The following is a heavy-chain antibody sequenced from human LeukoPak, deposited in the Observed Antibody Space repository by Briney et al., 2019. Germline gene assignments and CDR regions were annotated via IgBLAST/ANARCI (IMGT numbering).Heavy chain of an antibody. V-gene: IGHV3-30*03. D-gene: IGHD3-22*01. Sequence: GGSLRLSCAASGFTFSSYSMHWVRQAPGKGLEWVAVISYDGSNKYYADSVKGRFTISRDNSKNTLYLQMNSLRAEDTAVYYCARDYYDSSGNAFDIWGQGTMVTVSS. CDR2: ISYDGSNK. CDR1: GFTFSSYS. CDR3: ARDYYDSSGNAFDI. J-gene: IGHJ3*02.